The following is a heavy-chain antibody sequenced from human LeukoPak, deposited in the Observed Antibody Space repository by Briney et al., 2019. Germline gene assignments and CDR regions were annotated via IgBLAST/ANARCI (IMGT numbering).Heavy chain of an antibody. CDR2: ISSSSSYI. CDR1: GFTFSSYS. Sequence: KHGGSLRLSCAASGFTFSSYSMNWARQAPGKGLEWVSSISSSSSYIYYADSVKGRFTISRDNAKNSLYLQMNSLRAEDTAVYYCARMVIAAAGTVYYYGMDVWGQGPTVPVSS. V-gene: IGHV3-21*01. CDR3: ARMVIAAAGTVYYYGMDV. D-gene: IGHD6-13*01. J-gene: IGHJ6*02.